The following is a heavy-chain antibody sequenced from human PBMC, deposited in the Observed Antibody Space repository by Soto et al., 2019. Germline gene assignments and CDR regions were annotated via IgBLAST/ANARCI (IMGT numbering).Heavy chain of an antibody. D-gene: IGHD4-17*01. J-gene: IGHJ4*02. CDR2: IYYSGST. CDR1: GGSISSGGYY. Sequence: SETLSLTCTVSGGSISSGGYYWSWIRQHPGKGLEWIGYIYYSGSTNYNPSLKSRVTISVDTSKNQFSLKLSSVTAAYTAVYYCARRYGASFDYWGQGTLVTVSS. V-gene: IGHV4-61*08. CDR3: ARRYGASFDY.